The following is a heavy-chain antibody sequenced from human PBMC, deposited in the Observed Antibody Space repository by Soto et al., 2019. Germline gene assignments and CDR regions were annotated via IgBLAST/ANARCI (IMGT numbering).Heavy chain of an antibody. J-gene: IGHJ4*02. D-gene: IGHD6-13*01. CDR1: GGTFSSYT. Sequence: QVQLVQSGAEVKKPGSSVKVSCKASGGTFSSYTISWVRQAPGQGLEWMGRIIPILGIANYAQKFQGRVTITADKSTSTAYMELSSLGAEDTAVYYCARASASSAAGTDYWGQGTLVTFAS. V-gene: IGHV1-69*02. CDR3: ARASASSAAGTDY. CDR2: IIPILGIA.